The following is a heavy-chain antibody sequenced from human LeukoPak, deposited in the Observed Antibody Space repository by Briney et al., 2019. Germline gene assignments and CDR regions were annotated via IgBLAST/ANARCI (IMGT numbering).Heavy chain of an antibody. CDR3: ARSRAFNSGAFDP. CDR2: IYDSGST. Sequence: SETLSLTCTVSGGSIRSSYYYWGWIRQPPGKGLEWIGSIYDSGSTNYNPSLKSRVTISVDTSKNQFSLGLNSVTAADTAVYYCARSRAFNSGAFDPWGQGSLVTVSS. CDR1: GGSIRSSYYY. D-gene: IGHD1-26*01. J-gene: IGHJ5*02. V-gene: IGHV4-39*07.